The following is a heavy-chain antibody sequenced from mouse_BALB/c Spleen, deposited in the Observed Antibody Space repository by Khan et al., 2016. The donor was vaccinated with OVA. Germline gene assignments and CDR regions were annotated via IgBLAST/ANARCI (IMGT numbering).Heavy chain of an antibody. D-gene: IGHD1-2*01. CDR1: GFTFSNFG. CDR3: ARIPTFITTALDY. CDR2: ITNGGGNT. Sequence: EVELVESGGGLVQPGGSRKLSCAASGFTFSNFGMHWVRQAPKKGLEWVAYITNGGGNTYYPDTVKGRFTISRDNAKNTLYLQMSSLKSEDTAMYYCARIPTFITTALDYWGQGTSVTVSS. J-gene: IGHJ4*01. V-gene: IGHV5-12-2*01.